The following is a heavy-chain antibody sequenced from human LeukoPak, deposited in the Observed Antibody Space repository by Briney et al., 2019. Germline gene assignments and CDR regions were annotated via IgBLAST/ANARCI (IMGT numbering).Heavy chain of an antibody. CDR1: GFTFSSYA. CDR2: ISGSGGST. V-gene: IGHV3-23*01. D-gene: IGHD3-16*02. Sequence: GGSPRLSCAASGFTFSSYAMSWVRQAPGKGLEWVSAISGSGGSTYYADSVKGRFTISRDNSKNTLYLQMNSLRAEDTAVYYCAKDRYDYVWGSYRYSFDYWGQGTLVTVSS. CDR3: AKDRYDYVWGSYRYSFDY. J-gene: IGHJ4*02.